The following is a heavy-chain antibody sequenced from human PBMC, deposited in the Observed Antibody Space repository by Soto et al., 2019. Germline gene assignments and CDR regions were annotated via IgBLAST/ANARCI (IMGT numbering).Heavy chain of an antibody. D-gene: IGHD2-21*02. J-gene: IGHJ3*02. Sequence: GGSLRLSCTASGFTFGDYAMRWFRQAPGKGLEWVGFIRSKAYGGTTEYAASVKGRFTISRDDSKSIAYLQMNSLKTEDTAVYYCTRDQVIVVVTAADAFDIWGQGTMVTVSS. V-gene: IGHV3-49*03. CDR3: TRDQVIVVVTAADAFDI. CDR2: IRSKAYGGTT. CDR1: GFTFGDYA.